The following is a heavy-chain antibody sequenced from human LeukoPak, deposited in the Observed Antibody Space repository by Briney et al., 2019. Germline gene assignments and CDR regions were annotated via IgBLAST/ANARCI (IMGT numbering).Heavy chain of an antibody. CDR1: GYALNELS. J-gene: IGHJ5*02. Sequence: GASVKVSCKVSGYALNELSIHWVRQAPGKGPEWVGGIDREDGQTIDAQNFQGRVTLTEDTSAQIAYMEVTSLRSDDTAVYYCATKNLFHLWGQGTLVTVSS. CDR3: ATKNLFHL. CDR2: IDREDGQT. V-gene: IGHV1-24*01. D-gene: IGHD1-14*01.